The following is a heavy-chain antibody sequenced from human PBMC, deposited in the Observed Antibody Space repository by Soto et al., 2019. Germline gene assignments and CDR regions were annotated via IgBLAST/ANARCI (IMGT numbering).Heavy chain of an antibody. CDR2: IYHNGNI. CDR1: SGPITSSTW. CDR3: ARSNYELWSDYYYYMDV. D-gene: IGHD3-3*01. J-gene: IGHJ6*03. V-gene: IGHV4-4*02. Sequence: SETLSLTCTVSSGPITSSTWWSWVRQPPGKGLEWIGEIYHNGNINYKPSLKSRVTISVDKSKNQFSLKLSSVTAADTAVYYCARSNYELWSDYYYYMDVWGKGTTVTVSS.